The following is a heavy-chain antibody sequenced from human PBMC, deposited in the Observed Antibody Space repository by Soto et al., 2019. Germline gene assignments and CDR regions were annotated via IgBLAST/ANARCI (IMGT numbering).Heavy chain of an antibody. V-gene: IGHV3-30-3*01. J-gene: IGHJ4*02. CDR1: GFTFSSYA. D-gene: IGHD3-22*01. CDR3: ARDITMAVVIIRSLDY. Sequence: GGSLRLSCAASGFTFSSYAMHWVRQAPGKGLEWVAFLSYDGTNEYYADSVRGRFTISRDNSKNTLYLQMNSPRAEDTAVYFCARDITMAVVIIRSLDYWGQGTLVTVSS. CDR2: LSYDGTNE.